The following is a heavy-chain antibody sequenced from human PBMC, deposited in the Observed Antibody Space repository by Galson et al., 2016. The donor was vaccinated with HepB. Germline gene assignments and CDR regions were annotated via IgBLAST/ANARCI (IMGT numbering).Heavy chain of an antibody. J-gene: IGHJ4*02. V-gene: IGHV4-31*03. D-gene: IGHD3-22*01. CDR2: IYHRGTT. CDR3: AREGGYYDSSGHYYSTPFDY. Sequence: TLSLTCTVSGDPISSGGYYWSWIRQHPGKGLEWIGYIYHRGTTYYNPSLTSRVTITVDTSKNQFSLNLSSVTAADTALYYCAREGGYYDSSGHYYSTPFDYWGQGALVTVSS. CDR1: GDPISSGGYY.